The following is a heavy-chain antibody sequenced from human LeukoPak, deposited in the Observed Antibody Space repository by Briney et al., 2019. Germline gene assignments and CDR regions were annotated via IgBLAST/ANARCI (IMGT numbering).Heavy chain of an antibody. Sequence: SETLSLTCAVYGGSFSGYYWSWIRQPPGKGLEWIGEINHSGSTNYNPSLKSRVTISVDTSKNQFSLKLSSVTAADTAVYYCARHPAFYRNWFDPWGQGTLVTVSS. J-gene: IGHJ5*02. CDR2: INHSGST. CDR1: GGSFSGYY. D-gene: IGHD4-11*01. V-gene: IGHV4-34*01. CDR3: ARHPAFYRNWFDP.